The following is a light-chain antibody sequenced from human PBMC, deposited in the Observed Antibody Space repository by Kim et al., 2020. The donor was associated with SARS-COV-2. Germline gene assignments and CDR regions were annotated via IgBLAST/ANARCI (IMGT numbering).Light chain of an antibody. Sequence: GRWITISCTGTRSEVGGYNYVSWYQQHPGKAPKLRIYDVSNRPSGVSNRFSGSKSGNTASLTISGLQAEDEADYYCSSYTSSSTRVFGGGTQLTVL. J-gene: IGLJ3*02. CDR2: DVS. CDR3: SSYTSSSTRV. CDR1: RSEVGGYNY. V-gene: IGLV2-14*03.